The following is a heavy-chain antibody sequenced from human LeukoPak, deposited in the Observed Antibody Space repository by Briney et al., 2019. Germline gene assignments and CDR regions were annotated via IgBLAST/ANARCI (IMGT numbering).Heavy chain of an antibody. V-gene: IGHV3-21*01. D-gene: IGHD1-26*01. CDR2: ISSSSSYI. Sequence: PGGSLRLSCAASGFTFSSYSMNWVRQVPGKGLEWVSSISSSSSYIYYADSVKGRFTISRDNAKNSLYLQMNSLRAEDTAVYYCARVGMGGSYYYFDYWGQGTLVTVSS. CDR1: GFTFSSYS. CDR3: ARVGMGGSYYYFDY. J-gene: IGHJ4*02.